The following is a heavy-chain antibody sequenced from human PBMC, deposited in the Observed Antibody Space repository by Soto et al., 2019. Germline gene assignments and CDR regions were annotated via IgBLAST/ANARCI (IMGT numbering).Heavy chain of an antibody. CDR1: GLTFSDYY. CDR3: ARADYYDSSGTDY. CDR2: IKQDGSEK. Sequence: PGGSLRLSCAASGLTFSDYYMSWIRQAPGKGLEWVANIKQDGSEKYYVDSVKGRFTISRDNAKNSLYLQMNSLRAKDTAVYYCARADYYDSSGTDYWGQGTLVTVSS. V-gene: IGHV3-7*01. D-gene: IGHD3-22*01. J-gene: IGHJ4*02.